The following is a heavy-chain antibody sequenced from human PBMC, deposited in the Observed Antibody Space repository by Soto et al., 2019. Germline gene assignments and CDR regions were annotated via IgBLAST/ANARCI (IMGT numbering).Heavy chain of an antibody. CDR1: GFTFGSYS. D-gene: IGHD3-3*01. CDR3: AREYDFWSGPNTPYGMDV. V-gene: IGHV3-21*01. J-gene: IGHJ6*02. Sequence: KPGGSLRLSCIVSGFTFGSYSINWVRQAPWEGLEWVSSISSRSTNISSADSVKGRFSISRDNAKNSLYLEMNSLRAEDTAVYYCAREYDFWSGPNTPYGMDVWGQGTTVTVSS. CDR2: ISSRSTNI.